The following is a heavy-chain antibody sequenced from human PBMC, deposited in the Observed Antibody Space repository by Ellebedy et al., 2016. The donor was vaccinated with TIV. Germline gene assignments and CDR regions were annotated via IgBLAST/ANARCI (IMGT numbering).Heavy chain of an antibody. V-gene: IGHV4-59*13. CDR2: IHYSGST. CDR3: ARDVSYFYDSSGYFTRYYYYYGMDV. Sequence: GSLRLSCSVSGGSISSDYWSWIRQPPGKGLEWIGYIHYSGSTNYNPSLKSRVTISVDTSKNQFSLKLSSVTAADTAVYYCARDVSYFYDSSGYFTRYYYYYGMDVWGQGTMVTVSS. D-gene: IGHD3-22*01. CDR1: GGSISSDY. J-gene: IGHJ6*02.